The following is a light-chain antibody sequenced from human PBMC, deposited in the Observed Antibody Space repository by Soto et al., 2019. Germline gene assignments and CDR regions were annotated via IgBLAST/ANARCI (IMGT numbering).Light chain of an antibody. V-gene: IGKV3-11*01. CDR1: QSVSSY. CDR2: DAS. CDR3: QQRSNWPGT. Sequence: EIVLTQSPATLSLSPGERATLSCRASQSVSSYFAWYQQKPGQAPRLLIYDASNRATGIPARFSGSGPGTDFTLTISSLEPEDFAVYYCQQRSNWPGTFGQGTKVEIK. J-gene: IGKJ1*01.